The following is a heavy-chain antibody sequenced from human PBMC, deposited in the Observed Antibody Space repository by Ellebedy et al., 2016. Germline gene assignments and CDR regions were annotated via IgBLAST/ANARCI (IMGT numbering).Heavy chain of an antibody. V-gene: IGHV1-24*01. CDR2: FDPEDGET. J-gene: IGHJ4*02. CDR1: GYTLTELS. Sequence: ASVKVSCKVSGYTLTELSMHWVRQAPGKGLEWMGGFDPEDGETIYDQKFQGRVTMTEDTATDTAYRELSSLRSEDTAVYYCATDRALGGYDGEGPSGFDYWGQGTLVTVSS. CDR3: ATDRALGGYDGEGPSGFDY. D-gene: IGHD5-12*01.